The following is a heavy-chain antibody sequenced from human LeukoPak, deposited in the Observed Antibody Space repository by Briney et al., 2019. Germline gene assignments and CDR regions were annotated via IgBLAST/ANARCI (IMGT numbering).Heavy chain of an antibody. CDR2: FDPEDGET. J-gene: IGHJ4*02. V-gene: IGHV1-24*01. CDR3: ATSPIVATIISFDY. CDR1: GYTLTELS. D-gene: IGHD5-12*01. Sequence: ASVKVSCKVSGYTLTELSMYWVRQAPGKGLEWMGGFDPEDGETIYAQKFQGRVTMTEDTSTDTAYMELSSLRSEDTAVYYCATSPIVATIISFDYWGQGTLVTVSS.